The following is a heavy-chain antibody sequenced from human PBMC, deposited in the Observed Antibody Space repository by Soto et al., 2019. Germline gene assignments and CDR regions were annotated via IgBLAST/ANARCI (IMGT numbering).Heavy chain of an antibody. J-gene: IGHJ3*02. V-gene: IGHV5-51*01. CDR3: ARLKGSGYCSSTSCYKGAFDI. Sequence: GESLKISCKGSGYSFTSYWIGWVRQMPGKGLEWMGIIYPGDSDTRYSPSFQGQVTISADKSISTAYLQWSSLKASDTAMYYCARLKGSGYCSSTSCYKGAFDIWGQGTMVTVSS. CDR1: GYSFTSYW. D-gene: IGHD2-2*02. CDR2: IYPGDSDT.